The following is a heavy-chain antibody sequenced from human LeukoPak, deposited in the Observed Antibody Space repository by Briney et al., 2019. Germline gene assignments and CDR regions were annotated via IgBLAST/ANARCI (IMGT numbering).Heavy chain of an antibody. CDR1: GFTFSSYW. CDR2: IKKDGSEK. D-gene: IGHD1-26*01. Sequence: GGSLRLSCAASGFTFSSYWMSWVRQAPGKGLEWVANIKKDGSEKYYVDSVKGRFTISRDNAKTSLYLQMNSLRAEDTAVYYCARGGSYLSAFDIWGQGTMVTVSS. V-gene: IGHV3-7*03. J-gene: IGHJ3*02. CDR3: ARGGSYLSAFDI.